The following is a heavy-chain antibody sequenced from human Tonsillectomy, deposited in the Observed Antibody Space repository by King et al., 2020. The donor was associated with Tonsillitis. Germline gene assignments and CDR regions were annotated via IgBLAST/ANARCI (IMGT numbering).Heavy chain of an antibody. D-gene: IGHD2-15*01. CDR2: INLDGSEK. Sequence: VQLVESGGGLVQPGGSLRLSCAASGFTFSRYWMSWLRQAPGKGLEWVANINLDGSEKYYEDSVKGRFTISRDNAKNSLHLQMNSLRVEDAAVYYCARELVVGVAEYFQNWGQGTLLTVSS. CDR1: GFTFSRYW. V-gene: IGHV3-7*03. J-gene: IGHJ1*01. CDR3: ARELVVGVAEYFQN.